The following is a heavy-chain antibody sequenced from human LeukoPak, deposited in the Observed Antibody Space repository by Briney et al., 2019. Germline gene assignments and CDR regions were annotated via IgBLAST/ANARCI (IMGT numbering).Heavy chain of an antibody. D-gene: IGHD4-17*01. J-gene: IGHJ4*02. CDR1: GFTFDDYA. V-gene: IGHV3-9*03. Sequence: PGGSLRLSCAASGFTFDDYAMHWVRQAPGKGLEWVSGISWNSGSIGYADSVKGRFTISRDNAKNSLYLQMNSLRAEDMALYYCATVTVTTYWAFDYWGQGTLVTVSS. CDR2: ISWNSGSI. CDR3: ATVTVTTYWAFDY.